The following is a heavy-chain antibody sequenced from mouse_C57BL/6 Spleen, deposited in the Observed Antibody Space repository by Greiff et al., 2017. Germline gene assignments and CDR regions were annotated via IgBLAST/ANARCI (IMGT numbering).Heavy chain of an antibody. J-gene: IGHJ4*01. Sequence: EVQLQQSGTVLARPGASVKMSCKTSGYTFTSYWMHWVKQRPGQGLEWIGAIYPGNSDTSYNQKFKGKAKLTAVTSASTAYMELSSLTNEDSAVYYCVLYYGSSSYAMDYWGQGTSVTVSS. CDR2: IYPGNSDT. V-gene: IGHV1-5*01. CDR3: VLYYGSSSYAMDY. CDR1: GYTFTSYW. D-gene: IGHD1-1*01.